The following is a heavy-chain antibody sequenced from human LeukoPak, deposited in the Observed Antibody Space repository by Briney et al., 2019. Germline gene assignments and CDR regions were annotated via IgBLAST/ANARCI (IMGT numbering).Heavy chain of an antibody. V-gene: IGHV1-46*01. J-gene: IGHJ4*02. CDR3: ARAEDILTGYYTEGYYFDY. CDR1: GYTFTSYY. D-gene: IGHD3-9*01. Sequence: GASVKVSCKASGYTFTSYYMHWVRQAPGQGLEWMGIINPSGGSTSYAQKFQGRVTMTRDTSTSTVYMELSSLRSEDTAVYYCARAEDILTGYYTEGYYFDYWDQGTLVTVSS. CDR2: INPSGGST.